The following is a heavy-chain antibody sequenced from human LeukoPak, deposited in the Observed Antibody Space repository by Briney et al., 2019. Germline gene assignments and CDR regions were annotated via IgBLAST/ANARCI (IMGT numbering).Heavy chain of an antibody. J-gene: IGHJ4*02. D-gene: IGHD5-24*01. V-gene: IGHV4-39*01. CDR3: ASYRKGDGYAYFDY. Sequence: PSETLSLTCTVSGGSISSSSYYWGWIRQPPGKGLEWIGSIYYSGSTYYNPSLKSRVTISVDTSKNQFSLKQSSVTAADTAVYYCASYRKGDGYAYFDYWGQGTLVTVSS. CDR1: GGSISSSSYY. CDR2: IYYSGST.